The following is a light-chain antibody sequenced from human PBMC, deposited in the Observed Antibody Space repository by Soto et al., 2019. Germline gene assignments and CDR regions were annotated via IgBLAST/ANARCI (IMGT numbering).Light chain of an antibody. CDR3: SSYTTSNTRQIV. CDR1: RNDVGGYNY. CDR2: DVS. J-gene: IGLJ1*01. Sequence: QSVLTQPASVSGSPGQSITISCTGNRNDVGGYNYVSWYQHHPGKAPKLMIFDVSNRPSGVSNRFSGSKSGNTASLTISGLQPEDEADYYCSSYTTSNTRQIVFGTGTKVTVL. V-gene: IGLV2-14*03.